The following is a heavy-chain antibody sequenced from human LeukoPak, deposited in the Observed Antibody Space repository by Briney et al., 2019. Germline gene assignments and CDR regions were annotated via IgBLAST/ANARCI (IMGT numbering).Heavy chain of an antibody. V-gene: IGHV3-30*04. CDR2: ISYDGSHK. CDR3: ARGSYGSGTEQYYFDN. D-gene: IGHD3-10*01. Sequence: GGSLRLSCAASGFTFSSYALHWVRQAPGKGLEWVAVISYDGSHKYYADSVKGRFTISRDNSKNTLYLQMNSLRPEVTALYYCARGSYGSGTEQYYFDNWGQGALVTVSS. J-gene: IGHJ4*02. CDR1: GFTFSSYA.